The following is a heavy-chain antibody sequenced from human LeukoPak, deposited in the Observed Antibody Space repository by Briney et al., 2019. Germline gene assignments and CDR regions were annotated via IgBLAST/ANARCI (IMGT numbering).Heavy chain of an antibody. CDR2: ISSSGTSI. D-gene: IGHD1-14*01. Sequence: PGGSLILSCAASGFTFSSYSMTWVRQAPGKGLEWVSSISSSGTSIYYADSVRGRFTISRDNAKDSLYLQMNSLRAEDTAVYYCAKVKATGGGAFDIWGQGATVTVSS. CDR3: AKVKATGGGAFDI. J-gene: IGHJ3*02. V-gene: IGHV3-21*01. CDR1: GFTFSSYS.